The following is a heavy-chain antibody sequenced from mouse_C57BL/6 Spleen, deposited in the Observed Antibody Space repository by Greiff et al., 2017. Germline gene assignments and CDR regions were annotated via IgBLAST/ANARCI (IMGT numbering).Heavy chain of an antibody. D-gene: IGHD1-1*01. CDR2: IWTGGGT. V-gene: IGHV2-9-1*01. CDR1: GFSLTSYA. CDR3: ARNWVYYGSSHWYCDV. Sequence: QVQLQQSGPGLVAPSQSLSITCTVSGFSLTSYAISWVRQPPGKGLEWLGVIWTGGGTNYNSALKSRLSISKDNSKSQVFLKMNSLQTDDTARYYCARNWVYYGSSHWYCDVWGTGTTVTVSS. J-gene: IGHJ1*03.